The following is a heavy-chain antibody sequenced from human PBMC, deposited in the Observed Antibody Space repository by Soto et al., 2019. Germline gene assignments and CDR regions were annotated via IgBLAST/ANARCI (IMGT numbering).Heavy chain of an antibody. CDR3: AREKGKAVTGTYYYYGMDV. V-gene: IGHV1-18*04. CDR2: ISPYTGNT. D-gene: IGHD6-19*01. J-gene: IGHJ6*02. Sequence: QVQLVQSGAEVKRPGASLKVSCKASGYTFTSYGINWVRQAPGQGLEWMGWISPYTGNTNYAQESQGRVTMTADTSTSTAYMELKRLSSDDTAVYYCAREKGKAVTGTYYYYGMDVWGQGTTVTVSS. CDR1: GYTFTSYG.